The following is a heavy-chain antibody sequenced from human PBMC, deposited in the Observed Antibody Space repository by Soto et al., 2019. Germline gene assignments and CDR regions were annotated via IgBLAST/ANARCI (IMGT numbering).Heavy chain of an antibody. CDR2: ISSSGSTI. D-gene: IGHD4-4*01. Sequence: GGSLRLSCAASGFTFSDYYMSWIRQAPGKGLEWVSYISSSGSTIYYADSVKGRFTISRDNAKNSLYLQMNSLRAEDTAVYYCARDQGRYSNYPFGYYYYYMDVWGKGTTVTVSS. V-gene: IGHV3-11*01. J-gene: IGHJ6*03. CDR3: ARDQGRYSNYPFGYYYYYMDV. CDR1: GFTFSDYY.